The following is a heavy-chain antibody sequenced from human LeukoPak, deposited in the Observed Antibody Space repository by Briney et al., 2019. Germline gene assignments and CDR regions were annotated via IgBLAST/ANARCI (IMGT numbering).Heavy chain of an antibody. CDR2: IWYDGSNK. V-gene: IGHV3-33*01. CDR3: ARVGQWLVLGVFDY. CDR1: GFTFSSYG. J-gene: IGHJ4*02. D-gene: IGHD6-19*01. Sequence: GGSLRLSCAASGFTFSSYGMHWVRQAPGKGLEWVAVIWYDGSNKYYADSVKGRFTISRDNSKNSLYLQMNSLRDEDTAVYYCARVGQWLVLGVFDYWGQGTLVTVSS.